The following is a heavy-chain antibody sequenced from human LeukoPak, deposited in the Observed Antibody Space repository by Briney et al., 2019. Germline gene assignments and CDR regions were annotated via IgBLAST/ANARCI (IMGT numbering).Heavy chain of an antibody. CDR1: GGSFSGYC. CDR2: INHSGST. D-gene: IGHD5-18*01. V-gene: IGHV4-34*01. Sequence: SETLSLTCAVYGGSFSGYCWSWIRQPPGKGLEWIGEINHSGSTNYNPSLKSRVTISVDTSKNQFSLKLSSVTAADTAVYYCARGRGYSYGYYYYYGMDVWGQGTTVTVSS. CDR3: ARGRGYSYGYYYYYGMDV. J-gene: IGHJ6*02.